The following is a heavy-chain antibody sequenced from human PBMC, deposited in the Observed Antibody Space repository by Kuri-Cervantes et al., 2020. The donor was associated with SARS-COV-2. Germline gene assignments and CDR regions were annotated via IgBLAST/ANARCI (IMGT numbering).Heavy chain of an antibody. CDR3: ARAVVVTAMPFGY. V-gene: IGHV3-21*01. Sequence: GESLKISCAASGFTFSSYSMNWVHQAPGKGLEWVSSISSSSSYIYYADSAKGRFTTSRDNAKNSLYLQMNSLRAEDTAVYYCARAVVVTAMPFGYWGQGTLVTVSS. CDR2: ISSSSSYI. D-gene: IGHD2-21*02. J-gene: IGHJ4*02. CDR1: GFTFSSYS.